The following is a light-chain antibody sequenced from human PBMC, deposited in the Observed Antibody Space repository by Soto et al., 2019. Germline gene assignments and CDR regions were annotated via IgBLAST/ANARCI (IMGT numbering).Light chain of an antibody. J-gene: IGKJ1*01. Sequence: DIQMTQSPSTLSASVGDRVTITCRASQSIDDWLAWYQQKPGKAPKLLMYKASILESGVPSRFSGSGSGTEFTLTISSLQPNDFATYCCQQYNSYWTFGQGTKVDFK. CDR1: QSIDDW. CDR2: KAS. V-gene: IGKV1-5*03. CDR3: QQYNSYWT.